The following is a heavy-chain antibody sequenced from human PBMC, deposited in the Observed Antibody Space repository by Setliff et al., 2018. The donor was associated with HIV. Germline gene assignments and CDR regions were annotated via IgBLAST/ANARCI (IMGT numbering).Heavy chain of an antibody. J-gene: IGHJ6*02. V-gene: IGHV1-2*02. CDR3: ARAPTLFGVEYYYYFGMDV. Sequence: VKVSCKASGYTFTGYYMHWVRQAPGQGLEWMGWINPHSGDTNYAQKFQDRVTMTRDTSVNIAYMQLSRLRSDDTAVYYCARAPTLFGVEYYYYFGMDVWGQGTTVTVSS. CDR1: GYTFTGYY. CDR2: INPHSGDT. D-gene: IGHD3-3*01.